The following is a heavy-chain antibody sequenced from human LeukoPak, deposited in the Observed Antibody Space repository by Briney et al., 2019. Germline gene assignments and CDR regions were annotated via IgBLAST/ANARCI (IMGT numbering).Heavy chain of an antibody. J-gene: IGHJ4*02. V-gene: IGHV3-23*01. D-gene: IGHD6-13*01. CDR3: AKDGWQQLIMGRFDY. Sequence: GGSLRLSCAASGFTFSSYAMSWVRQAPEKGLEWVSAISGSGGSTYYADSVKGRFTISRDNSKNTLYLQMNSLRAEDTAVYYCAKDGWQQLIMGRFDYWGQGTLVTVSS. CDR2: ISGSGGST. CDR1: GFTFSSYA.